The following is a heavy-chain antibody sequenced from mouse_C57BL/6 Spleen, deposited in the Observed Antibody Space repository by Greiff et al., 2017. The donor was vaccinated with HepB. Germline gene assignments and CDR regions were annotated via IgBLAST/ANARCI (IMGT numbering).Heavy chain of an antibody. CDR2: ISSGSSTI. CDR3: ARYYDYIYAMDY. V-gene: IGHV5-17*01. CDR1: GFTFSDYG. J-gene: IGHJ4*01. Sequence: DVHLVESGGGLVKPGGSLKLSCAASGFTFSDYGMHWVRQAPEKGLEWVAYISSGSSTIYYADTVKGRFTISRDNAKNTLFLQMPSLRSEDTAMYYCARYYDYIYAMDYWGQGTSVTVSS. D-gene: IGHD2-4*01.